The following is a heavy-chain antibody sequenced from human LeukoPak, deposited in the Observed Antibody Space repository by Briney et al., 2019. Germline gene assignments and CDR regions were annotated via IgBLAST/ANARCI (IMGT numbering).Heavy chain of an antibody. CDR2: IYPGDFDT. Sequence: PGESLQISFQASGYRFSTYWIGWVRPMPGKGLGWMGNIYPGDFDTRYTPSFQGQVTISADRSISTAYLQWSSLKPSDTAIYYCARLVGDIYYFDYWGQGTLVTVSS. J-gene: IGHJ4*02. V-gene: IGHV5-51*01. CDR1: GYRFSTYW. CDR3: ARLVGDIYYFDY. D-gene: IGHD1-26*01.